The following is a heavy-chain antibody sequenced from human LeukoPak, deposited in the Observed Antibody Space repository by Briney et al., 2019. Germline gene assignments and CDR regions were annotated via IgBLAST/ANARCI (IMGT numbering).Heavy chain of an antibody. CDR1: GYNFDTSC. V-gene: IGHV5-51*01. Sequence: GESLRTSCKGSGYNFDTSCIGWVRQMPGKGVGWMGIVYPADSETKYSPSFQGQVIISADKSITTAYLQWSSLKASDTAMYYCATSVTRAFDVWGQGAMVIASS. CDR3: ATSVTRAFDV. CDR2: VYPADSET. J-gene: IGHJ3*01.